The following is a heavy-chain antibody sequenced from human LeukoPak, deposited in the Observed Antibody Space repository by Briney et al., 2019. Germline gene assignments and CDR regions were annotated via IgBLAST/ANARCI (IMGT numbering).Heavy chain of an antibody. J-gene: IGHJ6*03. V-gene: IGHV3-23*01. CDR3: ANRGMLFGVVPGNYYYMDV. CDR2: ISGSGGST. D-gene: IGHD3-3*01. Sequence: PGGSLRLSCAASGFTFSSYAMSWVRQAPGKGLEWVSAISGSGGSTYYADSVKGRFTISRDNSKNTLYLQMNSLRAEDTAVYYCANRGMLFGVVPGNYYYMDVWGKGTTVTVSS. CDR1: GFTFSSYA.